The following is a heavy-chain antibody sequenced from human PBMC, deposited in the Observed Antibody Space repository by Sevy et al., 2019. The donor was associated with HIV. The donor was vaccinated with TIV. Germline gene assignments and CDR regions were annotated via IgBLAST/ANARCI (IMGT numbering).Heavy chain of an antibody. Sequence: ASVKVSCKASGYTFTDYYMHWVRQAPGQGLEWMGWINPNSCGTNYAQKFQGRVTMTRDTSISTAYMELSRLRSDDTAVYYCARGSVYDILTGPVDYWGQGTLVTVSS. D-gene: IGHD3-9*01. V-gene: IGHV1-2*02. CDR2: INPNSCGT. CDR3: ARGSVYDILTGPVDY. CDR1: GYTFTDYY. J-gene: IGHJ4*02.